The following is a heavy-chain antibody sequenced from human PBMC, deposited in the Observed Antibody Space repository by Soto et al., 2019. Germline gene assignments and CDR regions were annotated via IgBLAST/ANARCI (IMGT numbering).Heavy chain of an antibody. CDR3: ARQPDYNILTGYLYYFDY. CDR2: VYPGDSDT. D-gene: IGHD3-9*01. CDR1: GYSFSSYW. J-gene: IGHJ4*02. V-gene: IGHV5-51*01. Sequence: GESLKISCKGSGYSFSSYWIGWVRQMPGEGLEWMGFVYPGDSDTRYSPSFQGHVTISVDKSISTAYLQWSSLRASDTAMYYCARQPDYNILTGYLYYFDYWGQGTLVTVLL.